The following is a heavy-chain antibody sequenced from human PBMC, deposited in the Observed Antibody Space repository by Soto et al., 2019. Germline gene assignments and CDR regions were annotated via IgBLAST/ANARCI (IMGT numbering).Heavy chain of an antibody. V-gene: IGHV1-2*04. CDR2: INPNSGGT. CDR3: ARDPGYCSRTSCYNAFDI. Sequence: ASVKVSCKASGYTFTGYYMHWVRQAPGQGLEWMGWINPNSGGTNYAQKFQGWVTMTRDTSISTAYMELSRLRSDDTAVYYCARDPGYCSRTSCYNAFDIWGQGTMVTVSS. J-gene: IGHJ3*02. CDR1: GYTFTGYY. D-gene: IGHD2-2*02.